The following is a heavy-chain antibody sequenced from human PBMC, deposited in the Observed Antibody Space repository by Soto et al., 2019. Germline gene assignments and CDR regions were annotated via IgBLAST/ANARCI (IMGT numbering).Heavy chain of an antibody. CDR3: AREEYRQLDH. V-gene: IGHV1-18*01. J-gene: IGHJ5*02. D-gene: IGHD3-16*02. CDR1: GYTFTNYG. CDR2: VSTNSGHT. Sequence: QVQLVQSGAEVKKPGASVKVSCKASGYTFTNYGISWVRQAPGQGLEWMGWVSTNSGHTDYAQKFRGRVTMTTDTPTTTDYMELRRLRSDDTAVYYCAREEYRQLDHWGQGTLVTVSS.